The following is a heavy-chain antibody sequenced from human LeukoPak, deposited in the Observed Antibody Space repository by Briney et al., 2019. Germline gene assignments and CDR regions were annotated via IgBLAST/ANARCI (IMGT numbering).Heavy chain of an antibody. Sequence: ASVKVSCKASGYTFTGYYMHWVRQATGQGLEWMGWMNPNSGNTGYAQKFQGRVTMTRNTSISTAYMELSSLRSEDTAVYYCARGGYDYVWGSYRYTWGWFDPWGQGTLVTVSS. J-gene: IGHJ5*02. CDR3: ARGGYDYVWGSYRYTWGWFDP. V-gene: IGHV1-8*02. D-gene: IGHD3-16*02. CDR1: GYTFTGYY. CDR2: MNPNSGNT.